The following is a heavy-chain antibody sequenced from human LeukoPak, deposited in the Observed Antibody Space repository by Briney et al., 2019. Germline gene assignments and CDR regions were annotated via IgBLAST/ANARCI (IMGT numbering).Heavy chain of an antibody. D-gene: IGHD4-17*01. V-gene: IGHV3-30*18. CDR1: GFAFSSYG. J-gene: IGHJ2*01. CDR2: ISYDGSNK. Sequence: GRSLRLSCAASGFAFSSYGMHWVRQAPGKGLEWVAVISYDGSNKYYADSVKGRFTISRDNSKNTLYLQMSSLRAEDTAVYYCAKDRDYGDYVYFDLWGRGTLVTVSS. CDR3: AKDRDYGDYVYFDL.